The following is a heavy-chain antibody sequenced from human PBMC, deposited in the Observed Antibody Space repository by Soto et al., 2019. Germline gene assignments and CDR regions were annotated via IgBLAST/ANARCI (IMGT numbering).Heavy chain of an antibody. CDR1: GFTFSSYW. J-gene: IGHJ4*02. V-gene: IGHV3-7*01. CDR3: SRSFPLRYSCYDPEGPFDY. D-gene: IGHD5-12*01. Sequence: EVQLVESGGGLVQPGGSLRLSCAASGFTFSSYWMSWVRQSPGQGLEWVANIKQDGSEKYYVDSVKGRCTISRDNAKNSRSLQMNRLRGEDTAVYYCSRSFPLRYSCYDPEGPFDYWGQGTLVTVSS. CDR2: IKQDGSEK.